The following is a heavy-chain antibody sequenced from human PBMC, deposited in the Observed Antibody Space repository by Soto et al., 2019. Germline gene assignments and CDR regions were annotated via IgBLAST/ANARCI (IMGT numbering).Heavy chain of an antibody. D-gene: IGHD1-26*01. Sequence: EVQLVESGGGVVKPGGSLRLSCAASGFTFSSYSMNWVRQAPGKGLEWVSSISSSSSYIYYADSVKGRFTISRDNDKNSLYLQMNSLRAEDTAVYYCARGAPHAFDIWGQGTMVTVSS. J-gene: IGHJ3*02. V-gene: IGHV3-21*01. CDR3: ARGAPHAFDI. CDR2: ISSSSSYI. CDR1: GFTFSSYS.